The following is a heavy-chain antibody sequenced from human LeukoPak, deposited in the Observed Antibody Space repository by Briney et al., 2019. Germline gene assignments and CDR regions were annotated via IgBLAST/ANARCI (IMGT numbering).Heavy chain of an antibody. D-gene: IGHD4-17*01. Sequence: PGGSLRLSCAASGFTFSSYWMHWVRQAPAKGLVWVSRINSDGSSTTYADSVKGRFTISRDNAKNTLYLQMNSLRAEDTAVYYCARVAYGDYDFYWGQGTLVTVSS. CDR3: ARVAYGDYDFY. CDR2: INSDGSST. J-gene: IGHJ4*02. V-gene: IGHV3-74*01. CDR1: GFTFSSYW.